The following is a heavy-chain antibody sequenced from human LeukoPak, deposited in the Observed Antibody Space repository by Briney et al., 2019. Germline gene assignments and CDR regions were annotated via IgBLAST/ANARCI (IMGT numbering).Heavy chain of an antibody. J-gene: IGHJ3*02. Sequence: ASVKVSCKVSGYTLTELSMHWVRQAPGKGLEWMGWMNPNSGNTGYAQKFQGRVTITRNTSISTAYMELSSLRSEDTAVYYCARSGYCSSTSCPMGAFDIWGQGTMVTVSS. CDR3: ARSGYCSSTSCPMGAFDI. CDR1: GYTLTELS. V-gene: IGHV1-8*03. D-gene: IGHD2-2*01. CDR2: MNPNSGNT.